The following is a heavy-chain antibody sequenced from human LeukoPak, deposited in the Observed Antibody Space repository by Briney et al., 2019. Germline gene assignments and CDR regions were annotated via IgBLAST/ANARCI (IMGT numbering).Heavy chain of an antibody. V-gene: IGHV4-34*12. Sequence: SETLSLTCAVYGGSFSGYYWSWIRQPPGKGLEWIGNIFYSGGTYYSPSLTSRVTISLDTSRNQFSLRLNSVTAADTAVYYCAKSNGYGLVDIWGQGTMVTVSS. D-gene: IGHD3-10*01. J-gene: IGHJ3*02. CDR1: GGSFSGYY. CDR2: IFYSGGT. CDR3: AKSNGYGLVDI.